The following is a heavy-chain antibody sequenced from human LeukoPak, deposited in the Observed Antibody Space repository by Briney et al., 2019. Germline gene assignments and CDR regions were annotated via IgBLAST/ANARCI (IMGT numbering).Heavy chain of an antibody. CDR3: ARWGSYYDFDY. D-gene: IGHD1-26*01. CDR2: IWYDGSNK. J-gene: IGHJ4*02. Sequence: AGGSLRLSCAASGLTFSSYGMHWVRQAPGKGLEWVAVIWYDGSNKYYADSVKGRFTISRDNSKNTLYLQMGSLSTEDMAVYYCARWGSYYDFDYWGQGTLVTVSS. CDR1: GLTFSSYG. V-gene: IGHV3-33*01.